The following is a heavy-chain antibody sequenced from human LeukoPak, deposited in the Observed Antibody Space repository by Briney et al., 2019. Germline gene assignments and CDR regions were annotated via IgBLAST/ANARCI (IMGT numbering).Heavy chain of an antibody. CDR1: GITFTNFG. CDR2: IVGSTTTM. J-gene: IGHJ6*03. D-gene: IGHD3-16*02. Sequence: GGSLRLSCAASGITFTNFGMNWVRQAPGKGLEWISYIVGSTTTMYYADSVKGRFTISRDNAKNSLCLQMNSLRVEDTAVYYCARDRNYREGLVTIRYMDVWGKGTTVTVSS. V-gene: IGHV3-48*04. CDR3: ARDRNYREGLVTIRYMDV.